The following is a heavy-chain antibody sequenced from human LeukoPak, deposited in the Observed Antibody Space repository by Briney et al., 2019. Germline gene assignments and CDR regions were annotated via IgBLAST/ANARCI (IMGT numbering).Heavy chain of an antibody. D-gene: IGHD6-19*01. J-gene: IGHJ4*02. CDR1: GFTFSSYG. CDR3: AKDAGYASGWYSVY. V-gene: IGHV3-23*01. CDR2: LSGGGGDT. Sequence: PGGSLRLSCAASGFTFSSYGMSWVRQAPGKGLEWVSSLSGGGGDTPYADSVKGRFTISRDNSKNTLYLQMNSLRADDTAVYYCAKDAGYASGWYSVYWGQGTLVTVSS.